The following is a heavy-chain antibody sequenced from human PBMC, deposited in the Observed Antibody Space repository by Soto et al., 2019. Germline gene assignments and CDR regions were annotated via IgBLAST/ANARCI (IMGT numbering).Heavy chain of an antibody. Sequence: XAGLSLTCAVCGYSISSGYYWCWIRQPPGKGLEWIGSIYHIGSTYYNPSLKSRVTISVDTSKNQFSLKLSSVTAADTAVYYCARVLNTVTESWFDPWGQGTLVTVSS. CDR3: ARVLNTVTESWFDP. D-gene: IGHD4-17*01. J-gene: IGHJ5*02. CDR1: GYSISSGYY. V-gene: IGHV4-38-2*01. CDR2: IYHIGST.